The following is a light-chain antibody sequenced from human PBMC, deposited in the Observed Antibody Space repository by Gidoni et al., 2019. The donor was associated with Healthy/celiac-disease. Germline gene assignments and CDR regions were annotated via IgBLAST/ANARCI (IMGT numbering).Light chain of an antibody. V-gene: IGLV3-21*02. CDR3: QVWDSSSDHPV. CDR1: NIGSKS. CDR2: DDS. J-gene: IGLJ2*01. Sequence: SYVLTPPPSVSVAPGQTARITCGGNNIGSKSVHWYQQKPGQAPVLVVYDDSDRPSGLPERFSGSNSGNTATLTISRVEAGDEADYYCQVWDSSSDHPVFGGGTKLTVL.